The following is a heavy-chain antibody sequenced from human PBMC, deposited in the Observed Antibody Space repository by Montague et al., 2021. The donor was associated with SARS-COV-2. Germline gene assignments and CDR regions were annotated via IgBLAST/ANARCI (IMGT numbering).Heavy chain of an antibody. J-gene: IGHJ4*02. CDR1: SDSVSSGKYF. Sequence: SETLSLTCTVSSDSVSSGKYFWTWIRQPPGKGLEWIGYIFYTGNANYNPSLKSRVTISVDTSDNQSSLKLKSMSAADTAVYYCARVGNYRGDYWGQGILVTVSS. CDR3: ARVGNYRGDY. CDR2: IFYTGNA. D-gene: IGHD3-10*01. V-gene: IGHV4-61*01.